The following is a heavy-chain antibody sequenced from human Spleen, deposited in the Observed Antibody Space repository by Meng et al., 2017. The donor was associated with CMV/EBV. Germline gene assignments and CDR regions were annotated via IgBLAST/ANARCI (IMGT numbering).Heavy chain of an antibody. D-gene: IGHD2-2*01. Sequence: GESLKISCAASGFTFSDYAMSWVRQAPGTGLEWVSLIYSGGRATHHADSVKGRFTISRDNSKNTVYLQMNSLRAEETAIYYCTRVRCSSTSCSYFDSWGQGTLVTVSS. V-gene: IGHV3-23*03. J-gene: IGHJ4*02. CDR1: GFTFSDYA. CDR2: IYSGGRAT. CDR3: TRVRCSSTSCSYFDS.